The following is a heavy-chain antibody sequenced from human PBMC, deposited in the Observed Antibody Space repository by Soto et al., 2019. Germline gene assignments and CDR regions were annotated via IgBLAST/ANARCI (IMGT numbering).Heavy chain of an antibody. V-gene: IGHV1-69*02. J-gene: IGHJ5*02. CDR1: GGTFSSYT. CDR2: IIPILGIA. CDR3: ARAWPLWSDLPLDP. Sequence: GASVKVSCKASGGTFSSYTISWVRQAPGQGLEWMGRIIPILGIANYAQKFQGRVTITADKSTSTAYMELSSLRSEDTAVYYCARAWPLWSDLPLDPWGQGTLVTVSS. D-gene: IGHD3-3*01.